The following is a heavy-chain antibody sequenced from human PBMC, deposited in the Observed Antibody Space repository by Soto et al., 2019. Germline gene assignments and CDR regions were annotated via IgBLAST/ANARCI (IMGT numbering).Heavy chain of an antibody. V-gene: IGHV3-48*02. D-gene: IGHD3-22*01. CDR1: GFTFSSYS. Sequence: GGSLRLSCAASGFTFSSYSMNWVRQAPGKGLEWVSYISSSSSTIYYADSVKGRFTISRDNAKNSLYLQMNSLRDEDTAVYYCARDSPRGEYYYDSSGYSSDAFDIWGQGTMVTVSS. J-gene: IGHJ3*02. CDR2: ISSSSSTI. CDR3: ARDSPRGEYYYDSSGYSSDAFDI.